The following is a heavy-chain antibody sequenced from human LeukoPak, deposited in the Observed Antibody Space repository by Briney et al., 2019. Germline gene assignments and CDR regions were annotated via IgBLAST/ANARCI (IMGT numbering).Heavy chain of an antibody. CDR3: ARGGSYLGHCDY. CDR1: GGSISSYY. D-gene: IGHD1-26*01. Sequence: SETLSLTCTVSGGSISSYYWSWIRQPPGKGLEWIGYIYYSGSTNYNPSLKSRISISVDTSKNQFSLKLSSVTAADTAVYYCARGGSYLGHCDYWGQGSLVTVSS. J-gene: IGHJ4*02. CDR2: IYYSGST. V-gene: IGHV4-59*01.